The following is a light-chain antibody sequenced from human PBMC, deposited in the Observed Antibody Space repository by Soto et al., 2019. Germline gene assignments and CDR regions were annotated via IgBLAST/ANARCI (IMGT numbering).Light chain of an antibody. CDR2: GAS. V-gene: IGKV3-20*01. CDR1: QSVTGTN. CDR3: QHYGSTPPVT. Sequence: EIVLTQSPGTLSLSPGEGATLSCRASQSVTGTNLAWYQQRPGQPPRLLIYGASYRATGIPDRFSGGGSGTDFPLTIGRLEAEDFAVYYCQHYGSTPPVTFGGGTKV. J-gene: IGKJ4*01.